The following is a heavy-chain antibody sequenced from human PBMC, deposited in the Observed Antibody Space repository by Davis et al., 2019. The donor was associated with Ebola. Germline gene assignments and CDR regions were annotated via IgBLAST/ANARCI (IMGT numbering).Heavy chain of an antibody. Sequence: PSETLSLTCTVSDASISGHYWNWFRQPPGKGLEWIGFISGSGRTSYNPSLKSRVTISAATSKKQFSRNLGSVTAADTAVYFCSRFGAGAYWGQGTLVTVSS. J-gene: IGHJ4*02. D-gene: IGHD4/OR15-4a*01. CDR3: SRFGAGAY. CDR1: DASISGHY. V-gene: IGHV4-59*11. CDR2: ISGSGRT.